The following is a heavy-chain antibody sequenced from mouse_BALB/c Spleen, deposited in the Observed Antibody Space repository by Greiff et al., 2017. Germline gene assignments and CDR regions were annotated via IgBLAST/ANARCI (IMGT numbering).Heavy chain of an antibody. D-gene: IGHD2-4*01. Sequence: EVKLVESGGGLVKPGGSLKLSCAASGFTFSSYAMSWVRQSPEKRLEWVAEISSGGSYTYYPDTVTGRFTISRDNAKNTLYLEMSSLRSEDTAMYYCARDQITTGYYAMDYWGQGTSVTVSS. CDR2: ISSGGSYT. CDR3: ARDQITTGYYAMDY. J-gene: IGHJ4*01. V-gene: IGHV5-9-4*01. CDR1: GFTFSSYA.